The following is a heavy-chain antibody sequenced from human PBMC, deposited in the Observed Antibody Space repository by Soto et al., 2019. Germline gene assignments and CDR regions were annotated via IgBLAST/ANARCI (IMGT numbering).Heavy chain of an antibody. CDR1: GGSISSGGYY. V-gene: IGHV4-31*03. CDR2: IYYSGST. CDR3: ARTYYDFRDAFDI. J-gene: IGHJ3*02. D-gene: IGHD3-3*01. Sequence: QVQLQESGPGLVKPSQTLSLTCTVSGGSISSGGYYWSWIRQHPGKGLEWIGYIYYSGSTYYNPSLKTRVTISVDTSKNQFSMKLSSVTAADTAVYYCARTYYDFRDAFDIWGQGTMVTVSS.